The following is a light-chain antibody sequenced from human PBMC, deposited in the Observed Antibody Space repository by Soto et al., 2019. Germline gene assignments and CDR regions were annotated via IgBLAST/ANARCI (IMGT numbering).Light chain of an antibody. CDR1: QSVSSN. Sequence: EIVMTQSPATLSVSPGERATLSFSASQSVSSNLAWYQQKPGQAPRLLIYGASTRATGIPDRFSGSGSGTDFTLTISRLEPEDFAVYYCQQYGISPRTFGQGTKVDIK. V-gene: IGKV3-20*01. CDR2: GAS. CDR3: QQYGISPRT. J-gene: IGKJ1*01.